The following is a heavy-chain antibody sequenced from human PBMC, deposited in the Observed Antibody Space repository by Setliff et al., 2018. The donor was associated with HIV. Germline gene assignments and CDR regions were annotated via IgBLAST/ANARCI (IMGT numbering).Heavy chain of an antibody. Sequence: TSETLSLTCAVYGGSFSGYYWSWIRQPPGKGLEWIGEINHSGSANYSPSLKSRVTISVDTSKNQFSLKLSSVTAADTAVYYCARGLYDNSGHLDSWGQGTLVTVSS. V-gene: IGHV4-34*01. CDR2: INHSGSA. CDR1: GGSFSGYY. CDR3: ARGLYDNSGHLDS. D-gene: IGHD3-22*01. J-gene: IGHJ5*01.